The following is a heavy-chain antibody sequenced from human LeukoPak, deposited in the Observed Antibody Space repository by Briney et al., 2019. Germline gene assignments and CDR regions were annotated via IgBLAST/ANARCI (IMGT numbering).Heavy chain of an antibody. D-gene: IGHD5-12*01. CDR2: INPSGGST. CDR1: GYTFTNYY. J-gene: IGHJ4*02. V-gene: IGHV1-46*01. CDR3: AREGEIGYDLSDY. Sequence: ASVKVSCKAPGYTFTNYYMNWVRQAPGQGLEWMGIINPSGGSTSYAQKFQGRVTVTRDTSTSTVYMELSSLRSEDTAMYYCAREGEIGYDLSDYWGQGTLVTVSP.